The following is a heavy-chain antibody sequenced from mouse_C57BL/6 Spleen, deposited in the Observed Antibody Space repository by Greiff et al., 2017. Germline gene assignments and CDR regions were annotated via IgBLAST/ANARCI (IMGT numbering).Heavy chain of an antibody. J-gene: IGHJ2*01. CDR3: ATKPVYGSSGEYYFDY. CDR2: INPSSGYN. V-gene: IGHV1-7*01. Sequence: VQLQQSGAELAKPGASVKLSCKASGYTFTSYWMHWVQQRPGQGLEWIGYINPSSGYNKYNQKFKDKATLTADKSSSTAYMQLSSLTYEDSAVYYCATKPVYGSSGEYYFDYWGQGTTLTVSS. D-gene: IGHD1-1*01. CDR1: GYTFTSYW.